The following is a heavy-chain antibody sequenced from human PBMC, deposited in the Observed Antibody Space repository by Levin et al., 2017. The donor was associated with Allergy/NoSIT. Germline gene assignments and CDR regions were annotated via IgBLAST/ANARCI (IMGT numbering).Heavy chain of an antibody. J-gene: IGHJ4*02. Sequence: GGSLKLSCAASGFTFSDYWMNWVRQAPGEGLVWVAFIKVDGVTTFYADSVKGRFTISRDNAKNTLYLQMNSLRAEDTAVYYCSRDADSNFDQWGQGTLVTVSS. CDR1: GFTFSDYW. CDR3: SRDADSNFDQ. CDR2: IKVDGVTT. V-gene: IGHV3-74*01.